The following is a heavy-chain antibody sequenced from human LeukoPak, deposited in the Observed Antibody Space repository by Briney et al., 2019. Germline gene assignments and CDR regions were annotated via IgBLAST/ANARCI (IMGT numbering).Heavy chain of an antibody. D-gene: IGHD2-15*01. V-gene: IGHV3-7*02. J-gene: IGHJ3*02. Sequence: GGSLRLSCAASGLPFSSSWMSWVRQAPGKGLERVANINQDGSEEYYVDSVKGRFSISRDNAKNSLHLQMSSLRAEDTAMYDCVTHTWWIKIWGQGTMVTVSS. CDR3: VTHTWWIKI. CDR1: GLPFSSSW. CDR2: INQDGSEE.